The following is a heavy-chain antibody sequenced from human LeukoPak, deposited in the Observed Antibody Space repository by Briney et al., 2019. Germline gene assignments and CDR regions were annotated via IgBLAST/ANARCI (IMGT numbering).Heavy chain of an antibody. Sequence: PSETLSLTCAVPGGSFSGYYWTWIRQPPGKGLEWIGEINHSGNANYNPSLKSRVTISLDMSENHFSLKLASVTAADTAVYYCARLRLVYAIRNWFDPGGQGTLVTVSS. CDR1: GGSFSGYY. CDR2: INHSGNA. V-gene: IGHV4-34*01. D-gene: IGHD2-8*01. J-gene: IGHJ5*02. CDR3: ARLRLVYAIRNWFDP.